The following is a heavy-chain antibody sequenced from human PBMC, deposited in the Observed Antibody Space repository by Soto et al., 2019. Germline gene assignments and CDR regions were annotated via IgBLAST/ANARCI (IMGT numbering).Heavy chain of an antibody. CDR3: AKEPVGPDWYFDL. CDR1: GFTFRSYA. J-gene: IGHJ2*01. V-gene: IGHV3-23*01. Sequence: DVQLLESGGGLVQPGGSLRLSCAASGFTFRSYAMIWVRQAPGKGLEWVSGISGSGISTHYADSVKGRFTVSRDNSKNTLYLQMNSLRAEDTAVYNCAKEPVGPDWYFDLWGRGTLVTVSS. CDR2: ISGSGIST.